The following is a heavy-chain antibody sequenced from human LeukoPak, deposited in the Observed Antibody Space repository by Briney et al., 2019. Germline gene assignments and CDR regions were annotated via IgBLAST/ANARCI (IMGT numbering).Heavy chain of an antibody. CDR2: INWKTGNG. V-gene: IGHV3-9*01. CDR3: TRRAARWQFDL. D-gene: IGHD5-24*01. J-gene: IGHJ2*01. CDR1: GFNFDDYA. Sequence: GGSLRLSCAVSGFNFDDYAMHWVRQAPGRGLEWVSGINWKTGNGIYADSVKGRFTISRDNAKKSLYLQMSSLRAEDTALYYCTRRAARWQFDLWGRGTLLTVSS.